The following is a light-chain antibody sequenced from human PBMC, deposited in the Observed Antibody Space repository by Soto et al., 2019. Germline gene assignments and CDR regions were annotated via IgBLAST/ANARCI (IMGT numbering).Light chain of an antibody. Sequence: QSVLTQPASVSGSPGQSITISCTGTSSDVGGYNYVSWYQQHPGKAPKLMIYDVSNRPSGVSNRFSGSKSGNTASLTISGLQAEDEADYYCSSYKSSSKVFGTGTKLTVL. J-gene: IGLJ1*01. CDR2: DVS. CDR1: SSDVGGYNY. V-gene: IGLV2-14*01. CDR3: SSYKSSSKV.